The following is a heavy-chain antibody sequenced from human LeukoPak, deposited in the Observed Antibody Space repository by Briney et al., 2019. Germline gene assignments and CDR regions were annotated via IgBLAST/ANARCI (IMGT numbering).Heavy chain of an antibody. CDR2: ITTSSSGI. CDR3: ARDQDWAFEY. V-gene: IGHV3-48*04. CDR1: GFTFRTYT. J-gene: IGHJ4*02. Sequence: GGTLRLSCAASGFTFRTYTMNWLRQAPGKGLLWVSYITTSSSGIFYAGSVKGRFTISRDNAKKSLYLQMSSLRAEDTAVYYCARDQDWAFEYWGQGTLVTVSS. D-gene: IGHD3/OR15-3a*01.